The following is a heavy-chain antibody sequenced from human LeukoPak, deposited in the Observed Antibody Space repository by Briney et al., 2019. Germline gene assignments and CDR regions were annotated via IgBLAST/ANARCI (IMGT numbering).Heavy chain of an antibody. CDR3: ARVSSVDYGGGDY. Sequence: EASVKVSCKASGYTFTNYGISWVRQAPGQGLEWMGWISGYNGNTKNVQKFRGRVTMTTDTSTSTAYMELRSLRSDDTAVYYCARVSSVDYGGGDYWGQGTLVTVSS. CDR2: ISGYNGNT. V-gene: IGHV1-18*01. CDR1: GYTFTNYG. J-gene: IGHJ4*02. D-gene: IGHD4-23*01.